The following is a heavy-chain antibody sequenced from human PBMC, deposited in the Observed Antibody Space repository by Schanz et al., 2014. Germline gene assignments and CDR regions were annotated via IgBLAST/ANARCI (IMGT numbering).Heavy chain of an antibody. CDR1: GFTLSDYY. Sequence: VQLVESGGGLVQPGRSLRLSCAASGFTLSDYYMSWIRQAPGKGLEWVSYISGTTTYTNYADSVKGRFTISRDNAKNSLYLQMNSLRAEDTAVYYCAREQIMAAAGLVDYWGHGTLVTVSS. CDR3: AREQIMAAAGLVDY. CDR2: ISGTTTYT. J-gene: IGHJ4*01. V-gene: IGHV3-11*05. D-gene: IGHD6-13*01.